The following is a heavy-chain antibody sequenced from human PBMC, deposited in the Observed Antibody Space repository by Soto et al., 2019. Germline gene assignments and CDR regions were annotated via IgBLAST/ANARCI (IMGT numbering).Heavy chain of an antibody. CDR2: ISAYNGNT. J-gene: IGHJ3*02. CDR3: ARPSSSMAHDAFDI. D-gene: IGHD6-6*01. Sequence: ASVKVSCKASGYTFTSYGISWVRQAPGQGLEWMGRISAYNGNTNYAQKLQGRVTMTTDTSTSTAYMELRSLRSDDTAVYYCARPSSSMAHDAFDIWGQGTMVTVSS. V-gene: IGHV1-18*01. CDR1: GYTFTSYG.